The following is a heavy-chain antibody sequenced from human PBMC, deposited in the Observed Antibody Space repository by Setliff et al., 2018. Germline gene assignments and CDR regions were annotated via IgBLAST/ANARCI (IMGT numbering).Heavy chain of an antibody. J-gene: IGHJ6*02. CDR3: ARECYSSSWYGGYYYYYGMDV. CDR2: MNPNSGNT. Sequence: ASVKVSCKASGYTFTSYGINWVRQATGQGLEWMGWMNPNSGNTGYAQKFQGRVTMTRNTSISTAYMELSSLRSEDTAVYYCARECYSSSWYGGYYYYYGMDVWGQGTSVTVSS. CDR1: GYTFTSYG. V-gene: IGHV1-8*02. D-gene: IGHD6-13*01.